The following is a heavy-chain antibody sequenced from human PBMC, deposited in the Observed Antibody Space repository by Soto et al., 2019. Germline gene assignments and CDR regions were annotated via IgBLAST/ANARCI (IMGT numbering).Heavy chain of an antibody. CDR2: INHSGRV. D-gene: IGHD3-22*01. J-gene: IGHJ3*02. CDR3: ARVLVPHYYDSTGTFLGAFDI. V-gene: IGHV4-34*01. CDR1: GGSVNGYY. Sequence: SETLSLTCAVYGGSVNGYYWNWIRQPPGKGLEWIGDINHSGRVNYSPSLKSRVTISVDTSKNQFSLKLSSVTAADTAVYYCARVLVPHYYDSTGTFLGAFDIWGQGTMVTVSS.